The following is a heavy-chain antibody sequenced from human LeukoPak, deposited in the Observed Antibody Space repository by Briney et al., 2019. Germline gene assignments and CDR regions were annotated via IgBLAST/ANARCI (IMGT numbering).Heavy chain of an antibody. V-gene: IGHV3-23*01. CDR2: ISNDGGGT. Sequence: GGSLRLSCAASGFIFNNYGLIWVRQAPGKGLEWVSAISNDGGGTNYADFVKGRFTISRDNSKNTLFLQMNSLRAEDTALYYCAKGSSGYFVDLWGEGTLVTVSS. CDR1: GFIFNNYG. J-gene: IGHJ5*02. D-gene: IGHD3-22*01. CDR3: AKGSSGYFVDL.